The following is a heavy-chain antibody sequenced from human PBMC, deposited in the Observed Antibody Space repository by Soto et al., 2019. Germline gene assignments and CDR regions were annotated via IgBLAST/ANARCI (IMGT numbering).Heavy chain of an antibody. V-gene: IGHV1-69*06. CDR2: IIPIFGTA. CDR3: GRGGGFTAQLPAAYYSYGMDV. CDR1: GGTFSSYA. D-gene: IGHD2-2*01. J-gene: IGHJ6*02. Sequence: SVNVSCKASGGTFSSYAISWVRQAPGQGLEWMGGIIPIFGTANYAQKFQGRVTITADKSTSTAYMELSSLRSEDTAVYYCGRGGGFTAQLPAAYYSYGMDVWGQGTTVTVSS.